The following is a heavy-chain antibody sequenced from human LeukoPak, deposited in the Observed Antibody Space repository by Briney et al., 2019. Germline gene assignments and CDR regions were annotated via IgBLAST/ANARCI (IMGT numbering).Heavy chain of an antibody. CDR1: GFTVSSNY. V-gene: IGHV3-48*01. Sequence: GGSLRLSCAASGFTVSSNYMNWVRQAPGKGLEWVSYISSSSSTIYYADSVKGRFTISRDNAKNSLYLQMNSLRAEDTAVYYCARDPETNYYDSSGYYPNWFDPWGQGTLVTVSS. CDR3: ARDPETNYYDSSGYYPNWFDP. D-gene: IGHD3-22*01. J-gene: IGHJ5*02. CDR2: ISSSSSTI.